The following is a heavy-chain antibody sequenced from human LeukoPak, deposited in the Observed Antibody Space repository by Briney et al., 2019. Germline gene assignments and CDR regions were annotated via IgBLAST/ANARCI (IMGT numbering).Heavy chain of an antibody. D-gene: IGHD4-17*01. Sequence: GGSLRLSCAASGFTFSSYWMHWVRQTPGKGLVWVSRINSDGSSSTYADSVKGRFTISRDNAKNTLYLQMNSLRAEDTAVYYCARGGLYGDYWGQGTLVTVSS. CDR1: GFTFSSYW. CDR2: INSDGSSS. V-gene: IGHV3-74*01. J-gene: IGHJ4*02. CDR3: ARGGLYGDY.